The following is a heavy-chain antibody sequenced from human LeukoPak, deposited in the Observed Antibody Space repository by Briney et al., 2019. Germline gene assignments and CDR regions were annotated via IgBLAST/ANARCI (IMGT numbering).Heavy chain of an antibody. Sequence: QPGGSLRLSCAASGFTFSGYAMHWVRQAPGKGLEWVSVISYDGSNEYYADAVKGRFTISRDNSKNTLYLQMNSLSVEDTAVYYCATVGYYASGPFSYFDYWGQGPLVTVSS. D-gene: IGHD3-10*01. V-gene: IGHV3-30-3*01. CDR3: ATVGYYASGPFSYFDY. CDR1: GFTFSGYA. J-gene: IGHJ4*02. CDR2: ISYDGSNE.